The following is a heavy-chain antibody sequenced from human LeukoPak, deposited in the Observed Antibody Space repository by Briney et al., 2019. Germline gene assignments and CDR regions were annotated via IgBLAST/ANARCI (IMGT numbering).Heavy chain of an antibody. Sequence: GGSLRLSCAASGFTFSSYSMNWVRQAPGKGLEWVSYISNSSSTIYYADSVKGRFTITRDNAKNSLYLQMNSLRDEDTAVYYCARDPDYGGNSYFDYWGQGTLVTVSS. V-gene: IGHV3-48*02. CDR1: GFTFSSYS. CDR3: ARDPDYGGNSYFDY. D-gene: IGHD4-23*01. J-gene: IGHJ4*02. CDR2: ISNSSSTI.